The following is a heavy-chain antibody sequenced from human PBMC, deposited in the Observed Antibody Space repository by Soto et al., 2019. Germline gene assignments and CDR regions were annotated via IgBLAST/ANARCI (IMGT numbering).Heavy chain of an antibody. CDR2: IYYSGST. J-gene: IGHJ5*02. CDR3: ARGGRAYCGGDCYSWYNWFDP. V-gene: IGHV4-59*01. CDR1: GGSISSYY. D-gene: IGHD2-21*02. Sequence: SETLSLTCPVSGGSISSYYWSWIRQPPGKGLEWIGYIYYSGSTNYNPSLKSRVTISVDTSKNQFSLKLSSVTAADTAVYYCARGGRAYCGGDCYSWYNWFDPWGQGTLVTVSS.